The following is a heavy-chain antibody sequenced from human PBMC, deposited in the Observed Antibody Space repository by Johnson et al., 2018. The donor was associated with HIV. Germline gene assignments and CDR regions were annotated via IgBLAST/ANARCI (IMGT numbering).Heavy chain of an antibody. J-gene: IGHJ3*02. CDR1: GFTFISYA. D-gene: IGHD1-26*01. CDR3: ARGREGGNYQGGAFDI. CDR2: ISYDGSTK. Sequence: QVQLVESGGGVVQPGRSLRLSCAASGFTFISYAMHWVRQAPGKGLEWVALISYDGSTKYDADSVKGRFTISRDNSKNTLYLQMNSLRAEDTAVYYCARGREGGNYQGGAFDIWGQGTMVTVSS. V-gene: IGHV3-30-3*01.